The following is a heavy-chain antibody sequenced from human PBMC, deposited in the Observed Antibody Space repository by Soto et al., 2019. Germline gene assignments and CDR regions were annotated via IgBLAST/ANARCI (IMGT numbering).Heavy chain of an antibody. CDR1: GFTFSSYG. V-gene: IGHV3-33*01. J-gene: IGHJ6*02. Sequence: PGGSLRLSCAASGFTFSSYGMHWVRQAPGKGLEWVAVIWYDGSNKYYADSVKGRFTISRDNSKNTLYLQMNSLRAEDTAVYYCAREPVGATYYYHYGMDVWGQGTTVTVSS. CDR2: IWYDGSNK. CDR3: AREPVGATYYYHYGMDV. D-gene: IGHD1-26*01.